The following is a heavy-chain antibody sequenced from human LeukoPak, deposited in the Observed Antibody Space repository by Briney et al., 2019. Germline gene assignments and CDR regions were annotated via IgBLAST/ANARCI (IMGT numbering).Heavy chain of an antibody. D-gene: IGHD2-21*02. Sequence: PGGSLRLSCAASGFTVDTNHMSWVRQTPGKGLEWVSTIYSGGSIYYADSVKGRFTISRDNSKNTLYLQMNSLRAEDTAVYYCAKPYCAGDCFRTVDYWGQGTLVTVSS. V-gene: IGHV3-53*01. J-gene: IGHJ4*02. CDR1: GFTVDTNH. CDR3: AKPYCAGDCFRTVDY. CDR2: IYSGGSI.